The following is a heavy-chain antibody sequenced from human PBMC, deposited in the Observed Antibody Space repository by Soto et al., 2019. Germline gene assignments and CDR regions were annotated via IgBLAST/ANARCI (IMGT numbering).Heavy chain of an antibody. Sequence: GRSLRLPSPASAFTPSRGGMSLVRHAPGKEKEWVANIKPDGSEQYYVDSVKGRFTISRDNAKNSLFLQVNSLRAEDTAVYYCARDWRDGYTHGPDYGGQGTLVTVSS. CDR1: AFTPSRGG. CDR3: ARDWRDGYTHGPDY. V-gene: IGHV3-7*04. D-gene: IGHD5-12*01. CDR2: IKPDGSEQ. J-gene: IGHJ4*02.